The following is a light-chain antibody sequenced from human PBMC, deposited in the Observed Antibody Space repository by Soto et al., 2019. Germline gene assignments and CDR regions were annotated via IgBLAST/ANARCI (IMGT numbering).Light chain of an antibody. J-gene: IGLJ3*02. V-gene: IGLV2-14*01. CDR1: SSDVGGYNY. CDR2: EVS. Sequence: QSALTQPASVSGSPGQSITISCTGTSSDVGGYNYVSWYQQHPGKAPNLMIYEVSHRPSGVSNRFSGSKSGNTASLTISGLQAEDEADYYCSSYTSSSTVFGGGTKLTVL. CDR3: SSYTSSSTV.